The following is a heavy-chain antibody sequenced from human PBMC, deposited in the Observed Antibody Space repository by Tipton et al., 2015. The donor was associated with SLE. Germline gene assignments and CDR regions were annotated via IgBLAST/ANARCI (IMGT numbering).Heavy chain of an antibody. D-gene: IGHD5-18*01. V-gene: IGHV4-59*08. Sequence: TLSLTCTVSGGSIGTYYWSWIRQPPGKGLEWIGYIFYSGSTNYNPSLKSRVTISVDTSNNQFSLKLSSVTAADTAVYYCARLLPGYSHGWYYFDYWGQGTLVTVSS. J-gene: IGHJ4*02. CDR2: IFYSGST. CDR3: ARLLPGYSHGWYYFDY. CDR1: GGSIGTYY.